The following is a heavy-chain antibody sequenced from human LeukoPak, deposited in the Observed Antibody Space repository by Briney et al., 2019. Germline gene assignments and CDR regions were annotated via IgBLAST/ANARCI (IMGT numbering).Heavy chain of an antibody. V-gene: IGHV3-21*04. J-gene: IGHJ3*01. CDR1: GFTFSRYS. CDR2: ISDDGKYI. CDR3: ARDRSGDV. Sequence: GGSLRLSCAASGFTFSRYSMNWVRQAPGKGLEWVSSISDDGKYIYYADSVKGRFSISRDNAKSSLYLQMNSLRAEDTAVYYCARDRSGDVWGQGTMVTVSS.